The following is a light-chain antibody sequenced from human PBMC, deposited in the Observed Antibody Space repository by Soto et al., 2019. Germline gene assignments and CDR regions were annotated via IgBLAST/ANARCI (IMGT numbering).Light chain of an antibody. Sequence: QSVLTQPPSVSAAPRQNVAISCTGTSSDVGGYNYVSWYQQHPGKAPKLMIYDVSNRPSGVSNRFSGSKSGNTASLTISGLQAEDEADYYCSSYTSSSTLFVFGTGTKVTVL. CDR1: SSDVGGYNY. CDR2: DVS. J-gene: IGLJ1*01. CDR3: SSYTSSSTLFV. V-gene: IGLV2-14*01.